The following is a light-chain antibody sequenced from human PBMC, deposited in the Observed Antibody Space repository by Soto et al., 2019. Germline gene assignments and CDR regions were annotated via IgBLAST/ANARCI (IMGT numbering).Light chain of an antibody. J-gene: IGKJ1*01. CDR3: QQYRSSRT. Sequence: EIVLTQSPGTPSLSPGERATLSCRASQSVGSYYLAWYQQKPGQAPRLLIYAVSNRATGIPDRFSGSGSGTDFTLTISRLEPEDFAVYYCQQYRSSRTFGQGTKVEIK. V-gene: IGKV3-20*01. CDR2: AVS. CDR1: QSVGSYY.